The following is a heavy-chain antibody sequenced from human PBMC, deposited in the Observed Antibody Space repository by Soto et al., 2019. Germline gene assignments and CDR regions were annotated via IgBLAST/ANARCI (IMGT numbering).Heavy chain of an antibody. CDR3: GRGRSGQIVVFY. J-gene: IGHJ4*02. CDR1: GYTFTGHY. V-gene: IGHV1-2*02. CDR2: IGPESGAT. D-gene: IGHD1-26*01. Sequence: ASVKVSCKASGYTFTGHYIHWVRQAPEQGPEWMGEIGPESGATRYAQKFQGRVTVTRDTSITTVYMELKNLSPDDTAVYYCGRGRSGQIVVFYWGQGTPVTVSS.